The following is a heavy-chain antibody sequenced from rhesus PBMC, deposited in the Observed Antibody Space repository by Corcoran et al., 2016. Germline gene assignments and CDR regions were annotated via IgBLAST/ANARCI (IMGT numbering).Heavy chain of an antibody. V-gene: IGHV3-116*01. CDR2: IRNKAKGGPA. J-gene: IGHJ1*01. CDR3: TTYLLYSGSSDEYFEF. Sequence: EMQLVESGGGLVQPGGSLRLSCAASGFTFSDHYMEWFRQAPGRGPEWVGFIRNKAKGGPAENAASVKGRFTISRDDSKNVTYLQMNSLKTEDTAVYYCTTYLLYSGSSDEYFEFWGQGALVTVSS. D-gene: IGHD6-25*01. CDR1: GFTFSDHY.